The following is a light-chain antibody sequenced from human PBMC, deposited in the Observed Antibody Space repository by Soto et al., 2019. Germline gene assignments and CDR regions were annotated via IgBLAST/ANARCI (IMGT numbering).Light chain of an antibody. CDR3: SSYTTSNTRQLV. CDR2: DVS. CDR1: SSDVGGYNY. V-gene: IGLV2-14*03. J-gene: IGLJ1*01. Sequence: QSALTPPASVSGSPGQSITISCTGTSSDVGGYNYVSWYQHHTGKAPKLMIYDVSNRPSGVSNRFSGSKSGNTASLTISGLQPEEEAEYYCSSYTTSNTRQLVFGTGTKLTVL.